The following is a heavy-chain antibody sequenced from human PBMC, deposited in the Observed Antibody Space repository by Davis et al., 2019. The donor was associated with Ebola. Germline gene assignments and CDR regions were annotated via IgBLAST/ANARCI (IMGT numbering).Heavy chain of an antibody. D-gene: IGHD6-13*01. CDR2: IYPADSDT. Sequence: PGGSLRLSCKGSGYRFTNRWIGWVRQKTGKGLEWMGIIYPADSDTRYSPSFQGQVMISADKSINTAYLQWSSLRASDTAMYYCARQKSWGSSWYLAYWGQGTLVTVSS. J-gene: IGHJ4*02. CDR3: ARQKSWGSSWYLAY. V-gene: IGHV5-51*01. CDR1: GYRFTNRW.